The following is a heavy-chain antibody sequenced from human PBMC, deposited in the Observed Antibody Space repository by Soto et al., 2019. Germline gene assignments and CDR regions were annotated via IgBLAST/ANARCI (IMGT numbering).Heavy chain of an antibody. CDR3: AKEGSRWKFAFDM. CDR2: ISGHGSTD. Sequence: PGGSLRLSCEASGFTFSDYGMHWVRQAPGKGLEWVAVISGHGSTDYYADSVKGRFTIYRDNSRNTLYLQMNSLRPEDTAVYYCAKEGSRWKFAFDMWGQGTMVTVSS. D-gene: IGHD6-13*01. V-gene: IGHV3-30*18. J-gene: IGHJ3*02. CDR1: GFTFSDYG.